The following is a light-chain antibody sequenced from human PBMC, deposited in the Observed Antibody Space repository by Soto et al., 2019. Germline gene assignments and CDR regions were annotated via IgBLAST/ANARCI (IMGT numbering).Light chain of an antibody. V-gene: IGLV6-57*03. Sequence: NFMLTQPHSVSESPGKTVTVSCTRSSGSIASNYVQWYQQRPGSAPTTVIYKDNQRPSGVPDRFSGSIDTSSNSASLTISGLKTEDEADYYCQSYDSSNHQGVFGGGTKVTVL. CDR1: SGSIASNY. CDR2: KDN. CDR3: QSYDSSNHQGV. J-gene: IGLJ3*02.